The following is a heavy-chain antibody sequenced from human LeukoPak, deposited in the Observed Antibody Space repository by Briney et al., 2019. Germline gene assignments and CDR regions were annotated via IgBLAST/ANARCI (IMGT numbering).Heavy chain of an antibody. CDR2: INPNSGGT. CDR3: ARDSGERGSGSYLIAY. D-gene: IGHD3-10*01. CDR1: GYTSITYG. Sequence: ASVKVSCMASGYTSITYGFTWVRQAPGQGLEWMGWINPNSGGTNYAQKFQGRVTMTRDTSISTAYMELSRLRSDDTAVYYCARDSGERGSGSYLIAYWGQGTLVTVSS. V-gene: IGHV1-2*02. J-gene: IGHJ4*02.